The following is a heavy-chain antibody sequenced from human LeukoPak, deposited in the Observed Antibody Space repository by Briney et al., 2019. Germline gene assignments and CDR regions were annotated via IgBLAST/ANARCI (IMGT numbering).Heavy chain of an antibody. V-gene: IGHV4-34*01. CDR3: ARGPSIQLWSDPYYYYGMDV. D-gene: IGHD5-18*01. CDR1: GGSFSGYY. J-gene: IGHJ6*02. Sequence: SETLSLTCAVYGGSFSGYYWSWIRQPPEKGLEWIGEINHSGSTNYNPSLKSRVTISVDTSKKQFSLKLSSVTAADTAVYYCARGPSIQLWSDPYYYYGMDVWGQGTTVTVSS. CDR2: INHSGST.